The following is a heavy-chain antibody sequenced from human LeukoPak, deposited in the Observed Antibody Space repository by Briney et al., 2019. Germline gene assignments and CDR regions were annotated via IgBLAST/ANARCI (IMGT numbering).Heavy chain of an antibody. J-gene: IGHJ4*02. V-gene: IGHV3-30*04. Sequence: GGSLRLSCAASGFAFSSYAMHWVRQAPGKGLEWVAVISYDGSNKYYADSVKGRFTISRDNSKNTLYLQMNSLRAEDTAVYYCARDLFQYYDSSGYYSPFDYWGQGTLVTVSS. CDR1: GFAFSSYA. CDR2: ISYDGSNK. D-gene: IGHD3-22*01. CDR3: ARDLFQYYDSSGYYSPFDY.